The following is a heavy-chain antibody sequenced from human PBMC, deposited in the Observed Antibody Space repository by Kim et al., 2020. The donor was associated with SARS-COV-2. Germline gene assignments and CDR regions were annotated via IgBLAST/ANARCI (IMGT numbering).Heavy chain of an antibody. CDR2: INHSGST. D-gene: IGHD2-21*02. CDR3: ARGHGGNSMAY. V-gene: IGHV4-34*01. J-gene: IGHJ4*02. CDR1: GGSFSGYY. Sequence: SETLSLTCAVYGGSFSGYYWSWIRQPPGKGLEWIGEINHSGSTNYNPSLKSRVTISVDTSKNQFSLKLSSVTAADTAVYYCARGHGGNSMAYWGQGTLVT.